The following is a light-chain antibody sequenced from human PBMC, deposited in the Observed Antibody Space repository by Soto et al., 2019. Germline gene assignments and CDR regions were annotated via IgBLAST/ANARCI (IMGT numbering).Light chain of an antibody. CDR3: QQRSNWHPPWT. J-gene: IGKJ1*01. V-gene: IGKV3-11*01. CDR2: DAS. CDR1: QSVSSY. Sequence: EIVLTQSPATLSLSPGERATLSCRASQSVSSYLAWYQQKPGQAPRLLIYDASNRATGIPARFSGSGSGTDFNLTISILEPEDFAVYYCQQRSNWHPPWTFGQGTKVEIK.